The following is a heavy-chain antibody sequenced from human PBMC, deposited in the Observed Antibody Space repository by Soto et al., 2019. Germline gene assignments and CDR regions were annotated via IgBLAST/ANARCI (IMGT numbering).Heavy chain of an antibody. CDR2: IYWDGDQ. CDR1: GFSLTGSGLG. J-gene: IGHJ4*02. D-gene: IGHD5-18*01. CDR3: ALTGRWIRPHDYFDY. Sequence: QITLKESGPMLVKPTQTLTLTCSYSGFSLTGSGLGVGWIRQPPGKALQWLAFIYWDGDQRYSPSLRSRLTITQVASKSQIVLTMTNMDPVDTATYFCALTGRWIRPHDYFDYWGQGILVTVSS. V-gene: IGHV2-5*02.